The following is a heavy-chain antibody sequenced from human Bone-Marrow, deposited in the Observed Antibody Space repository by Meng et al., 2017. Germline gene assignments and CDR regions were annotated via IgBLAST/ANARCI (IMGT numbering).Heavy chain of an antibody. V-gene: IGHV5-51*01. CDR2: IYPGDSDT. D-gene: IGHD3-10*01. CDR3: ARHVEGFGSYYFDY. CDR1: GYSFTSYW. J-gene: IGHJ4*02. Sequence: KVSCKGSGYSFTSYWIGWVRQMPGKGLEWMGIIYPGDSDTRYSPSFQGQVTISADKSISTAYLQWSSLKTSDTAMYYCARHVEGFGSYYFDYWGQGTLVTVSS.